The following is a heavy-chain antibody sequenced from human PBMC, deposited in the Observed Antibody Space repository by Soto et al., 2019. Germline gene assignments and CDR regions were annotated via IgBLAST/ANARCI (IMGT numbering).Heavy chain of an antibody. V-gene: IGHV3-48*01. CDR3: ARVRGLRFLEHQGAFDI. Sequence: GGSLRLSCAASGFTFSSYSMNWVRQAPGKGLEWVSYISSSSSTIYYADSVKGRFTISRDNAKNSLYLQMNSLRAEDTAVYYCARVRGLRFLEHQGAFDIWGQGTMVTVSS. CDR2: ISSSSSTI. J-gene: IGHJ3*02. CDR1: GFTFSSYS. D-gene: IGHD3-3*01.